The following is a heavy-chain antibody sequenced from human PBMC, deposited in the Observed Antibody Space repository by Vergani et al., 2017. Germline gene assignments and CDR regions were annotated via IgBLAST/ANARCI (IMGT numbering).Heavy chain of an antibody. V-gene: IGHV4-34*01. J-gene: IGHJ4*02. CDR2: INHSGST. CDR3: AIGTNDYGDYGSQYYFDY. CDR1: GGSFSGYY. Sequence: QVQLQQWGAGLLKPSETLSLTCAVYGGSFSGYYWSWIRQPPGKGLEWIGEINHSGSTNYNPSLKSRVTISVDTSKNQFSLKLSSVTAADTAVYYCAIGTNDYGDYGSQYYFDYWGQGTLVTVSS. D-gene: IGHD4-17*01.